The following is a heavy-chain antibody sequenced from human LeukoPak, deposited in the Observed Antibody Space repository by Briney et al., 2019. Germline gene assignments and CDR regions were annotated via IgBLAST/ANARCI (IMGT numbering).Heavy chain of an antibody. J-gene: IGHJ4*02. Sequence: GGSLRLSCAASGFTFSSHWMSWVRQAPEKGLEWVANIKQDGSEKYYVDSVKGRFTISRDNARNSLYLQMNSLRVEDTAVYYCARDSGGYWGQGTLVTVSS. CDR3: ARDSGGY. CDR2: IKQDGSEK. CDR1: GFTFSSHW. V-gene: IGHV3-7*01.